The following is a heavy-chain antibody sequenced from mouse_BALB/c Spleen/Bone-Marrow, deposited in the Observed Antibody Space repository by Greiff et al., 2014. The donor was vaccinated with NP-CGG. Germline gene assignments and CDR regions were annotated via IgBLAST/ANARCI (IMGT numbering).Heavy chain of an antibody. Sequence: QVQLKESGAELVKPGASVKLSCKASGYTFTSYWMHWVEQRPGQGLEWIGEINPSNGRTNYNEKFKSKATLTVDKSSSTAYMQLSSLTSEDSAVYYCARCYYGNYFDYWGQGTTPTVSS. CDR2: INPSNGRT. V-gene: IGHV1S81*02. J-gene: IGHJ2*01. D-gene: IGHD2-1*01. CDR3: ARCYYGNYFDY. CDR1: GYTFTSYW.